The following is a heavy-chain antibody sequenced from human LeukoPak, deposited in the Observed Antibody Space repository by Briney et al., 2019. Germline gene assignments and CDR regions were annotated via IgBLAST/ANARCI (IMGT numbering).Heavy chain of an antibody. J-gene: IGHJ4*02. D-gene: IGHD6-13*01. V-gene: IGHV3-7*03. CDR1: GFTFSRSW. Sequence: GGSLRLSCAASGFTFSRSWMTWVRQAPGKGLEWVASINADRSEIHYVDSVKGRFTISRDNAKNSLYLQMNSLRAEDTALYYCAKGWGIAAGYYFDYWGQGTLVTVSS. CDR2: INADRSEI. CDR3: AKGWGIAAGYYFDY.